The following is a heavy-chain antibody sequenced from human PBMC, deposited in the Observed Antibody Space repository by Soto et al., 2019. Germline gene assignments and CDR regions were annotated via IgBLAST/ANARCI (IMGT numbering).Heavy chain of an antibody. D-gene: IGHD2-21*02. Sequence: EVQLLESGGGLVQPGGSLRLSCAASGFSVSRYAMMWVRQPPGKGQEWVAGMTGSGGDIRYADPVKGRFTISKDNSKNPLYLQMNSLRAEDTAIYYCAKDAVYGDGLWLAGNWGQGTLVTVSS. V-gene: IGHV3-23*01. CDR2: MTGSGGDI. J-gene: IGHJ4*02. CDR1: GFSVSRYA. CDR3: AKDAVYGDGLWLAGN.